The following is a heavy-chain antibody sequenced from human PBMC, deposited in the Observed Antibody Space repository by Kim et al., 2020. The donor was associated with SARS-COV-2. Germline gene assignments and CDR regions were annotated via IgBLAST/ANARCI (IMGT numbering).Heavy chain of an antibody. Sequence: TPSLKTQVTISLDTSRNPFSLKLSSLTAADTAVYYCARLIRRCAQNFDYWGQGTLVTVSS. V-gene: IGHV4-39*01. CDR3: ARLIRRCAQNFDY. D-gene: IGHD3-3*01. J-gene: IGHJ4*02.